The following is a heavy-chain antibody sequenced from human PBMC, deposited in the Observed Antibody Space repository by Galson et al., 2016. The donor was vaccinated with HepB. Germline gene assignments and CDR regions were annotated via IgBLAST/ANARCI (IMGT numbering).Heavy chain of an antibody. Sequence: SLRLSCASSGFTFRYYAMTWVRRAPGKGLEWVSDISGAGGTTHYADSVKGRFTISRDHSRDTLYLQMDRLRAADTAVYYCAKERGWYGGPNFGSWGQGTLVTVSS. CDR3: AKERGWYGGPNFGS. D-gene: IGHD2-15*01. V-gene: IGHV3-23*01. J-gene: IGHJ4*02. CDR1: GFTFRYYA. CDR2: ISGAGGTT.